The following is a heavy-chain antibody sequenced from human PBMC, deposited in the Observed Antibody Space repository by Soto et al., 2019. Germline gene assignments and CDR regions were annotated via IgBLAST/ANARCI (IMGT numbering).Heavy chain of an antibody. CDR1: GYTFTSYD. J-gene: IGHJ4*02. V-gene: IGHV1-8*01. CDR2: MNPNSGNT. CDR3: ASGRARGWDIAARRRGDHY. D-gene: IGHD6-6*01. Sequence: QVQLVQSGAEVKKPGASVKVSCKASGYTFTSYDINWVRQATGQGLEWLGWMNPNSGNTGYAQKFHGRATITMNTSISTAYLELSSLRSEDTAVYYCASGRARGWDIAARRRGDHYWGQGTLVTVSS.